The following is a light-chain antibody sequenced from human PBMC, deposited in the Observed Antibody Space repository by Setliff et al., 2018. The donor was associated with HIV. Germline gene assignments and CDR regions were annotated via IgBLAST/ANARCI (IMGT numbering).Light chain of an antibody. J-gene: IGLJ1*01. CDR1: STAIADYNY. Sequence: QSALTQPASVSGSPGQSITISCTATTSTAIADYNYLSWYQQHPGKAPKLIIYEVNKWPSGLSDRFSGSKSGNTASLTISGLQAEDEADYYCCSYAGSNTFVFGTGTKVTVL. CDR2: EVN. CDR3: CSYAGSNTFV. V-gene: IGLV2-23*02.